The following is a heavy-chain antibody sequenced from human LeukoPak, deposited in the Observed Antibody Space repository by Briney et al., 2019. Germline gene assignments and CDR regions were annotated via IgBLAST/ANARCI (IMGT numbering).Heavy chain of an antibody. CDR2: IYSGGNT. V-gene: IGHV3-66*01. CDR1: GFTVGSNY. Sequence: PGGSLRLSCAASGFTVGSNYMSWVRQAPGKGLEWVSIIYSGGNTYYADSVKGRFTISRDNSKNTLYLQMNTLRAEDTAVYYCARVIVGAAYDAFDIWGQGTMVTVSS. J-gene: IGHJ3*02. D-gene: IGHD1-26*01. CDR3: ARVIVGAAYDAFDI.